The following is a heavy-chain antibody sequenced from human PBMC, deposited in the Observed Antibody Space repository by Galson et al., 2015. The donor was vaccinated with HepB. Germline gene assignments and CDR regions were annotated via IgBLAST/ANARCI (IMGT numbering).Heavy chain of an antibody. CDR1: GGSISSYY. D-gene: IGHD6-13*01. J-gene: IGHJ6*02. CDR2: IYYSGST. V-gene: IGHV4-59*01. CDR3: ARVRPPDNSWYSPYYYYGMDV. Sequence: LSLTCTVSGGSISSYYWSWIRQPPGKGLEWIGYIYYSGSTNYNPSLKSRVTISVDTSKNQFSLKLSSVTAADTAVYYCARVRPPDNSWYSPYYYYGMDVWGQGTTVTVSS.